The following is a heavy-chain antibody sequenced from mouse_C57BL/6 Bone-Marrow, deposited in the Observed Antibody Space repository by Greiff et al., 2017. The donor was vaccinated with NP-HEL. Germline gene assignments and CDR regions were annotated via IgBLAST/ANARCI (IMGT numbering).Heavy chain of an antibody. V-gene: IGHV14-4*01. D-gene: IGHD1-1*01. CDR1: GFNIKDDY. CDR2: IDPENGDT. CDR3: TGITTVWYFDV. J-gene: IGHJ1*03. Sequence: VQLQQSGAELVRPGASVKLSCTASGFNIKDDYMHWVKQRPEQGLEWIGWIDPENGDTEYASKFQGKATITADTSSNTAYLQLSSLTSEDTAVYYCTGITTVWYFDVWGTGTTVTVSS.